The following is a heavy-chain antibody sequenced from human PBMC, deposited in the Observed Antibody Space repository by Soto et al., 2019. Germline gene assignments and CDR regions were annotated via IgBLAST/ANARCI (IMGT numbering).Heavy chain of an antibody. CDR1: GLTFSSSA. CDR3: AAPPKAHAYNYGY. V-gene: IGHV1-58*01. Sequence: ASVKVSCKASGLTFSSSAVQWVRQARGQRLEWIGWILVGSGTTKYAQKFQERLTISRDMSTSTAYMELSSLRSEDTAVYYCAAPPKAHAYNYGYWG. D-gene: IGHD5-12*01. J-gene: IGHJ4*01. CDR2: ILVGSGTT.